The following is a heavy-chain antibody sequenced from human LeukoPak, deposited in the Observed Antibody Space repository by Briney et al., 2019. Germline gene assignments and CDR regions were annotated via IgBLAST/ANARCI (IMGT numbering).Heavy chain of an antibody. Sequence: SETLSLTCTVSGGSISSSSYYWGWIRQPPGKGLEWIGSIYYSGSTYYNPSLKSRVTISVDTSKNQFSLKLSSVTAADTAVYYCARHGVGFGELSLSYYYYYMDVWGKGTTVTVSS. J-gene: IGHJ6*03. CDR3: ARHGVGFGELSLSYYYYYMDV. D-gene: IGHD3-10*01. CDR1: GGSISSSSYY. V-gene: IGHV4-39*07. CDR2: IYYSGST.